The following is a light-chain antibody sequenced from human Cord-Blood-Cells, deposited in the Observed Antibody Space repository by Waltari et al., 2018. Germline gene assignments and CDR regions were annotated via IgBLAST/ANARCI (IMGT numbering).Light chain of an antibody. CDR2: DVS. CDR1: RSAVGGYNY. V-gene: IGLV2-14*01. Sequence: QSALTQPASVPGSPGQAITISCTGTRSAVGGYNYVSWYQQHPGKAPKLMIYDVSNRPSGVSNRFSGSKSGNTASLTISGLQAEDEADYYCSSYTSSSTVVFGGGTKLTVL. J-gene: IGLJ2*01. CDR3: SSYTSSSTVV.